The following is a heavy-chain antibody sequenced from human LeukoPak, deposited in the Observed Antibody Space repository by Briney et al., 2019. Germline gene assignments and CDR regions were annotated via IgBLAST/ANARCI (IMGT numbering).Heavy chain of an antibody. D-gene: IGHD6-19*01. CDR3: PRAEDCGAVAGAYFFEY. CDR2: SYRDGGT. V-gene: IGHV3-53*01. J-gene: IGHJ4*02. Sequence: SGGSLRLSCTSSGVIISYEYMSWVRQAPGKGLEWVSTSYRDGGTYYADSLKGRFTISGDTSKNTRYLQRHSLRAEDTAVYYCPRAEDCGAVAGAYFFEYWGQGNPVTVSS. CDR1: GVIISYEY.